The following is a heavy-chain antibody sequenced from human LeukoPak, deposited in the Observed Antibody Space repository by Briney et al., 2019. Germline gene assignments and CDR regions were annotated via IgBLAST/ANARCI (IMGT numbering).Heavy chain of an antibody. CDR1: GGSISSSNW. D-gene: IGHD6-13*01. Sequence: KASGTLSLTCAVSGGSISSSNWWSWVRQPPGKGLEWIGEIYHSGSTNYNPSLKSRVTISVDKSKNQFSLKLSSVTAADTAVYYCARTERRSRAVRLDYWGQGTLVTVSS. CDR3: ARTERRSRAVRLDY. CDR2: IYHSGST. J-gene: IGHJ4*02. V-gene: IGHV4-4*02.